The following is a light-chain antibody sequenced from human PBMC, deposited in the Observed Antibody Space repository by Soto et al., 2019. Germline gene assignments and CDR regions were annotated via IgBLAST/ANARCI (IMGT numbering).Light chain of an antibody. Sequence: QAVVTQSPSASASLGASVKLTCTLSSGYSTNAIAWHQQQSEKGPRFLMKINYDGTHSTGDGFFDRFSGSSSGAERHLSIASLQSEDEADYYCQSLGTGIQVFGGGTKLTVL. CDR1: SGYSTNA. J-gene: IGLJ3*02. CDR2: INYDGTH. CDR3: QSLGTGIQV. V-gene: IGLV4-69*01.